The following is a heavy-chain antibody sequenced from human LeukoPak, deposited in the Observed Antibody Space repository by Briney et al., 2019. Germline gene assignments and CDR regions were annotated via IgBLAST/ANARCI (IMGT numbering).Heavy chain of an antibody. CDR2: IYHSGST. CDR3: AAGASGSYYRFGAFDN. Sequence: SETLSLTCTVSGYSITSGYYWGWIRQPPGKGLEWIGSIYHSGSTYYNPSLKSRVTISIDTSKNQFSLKLSSVTAADTAMYYCAAGASGSYYRFGAFDNWGQGTMVTVSS. CDR1: GYSITSGYY. J-gene: IGHJ3*02. D-gene: IGHD1-26*01. V-gene: IGHV4-38-2*02.